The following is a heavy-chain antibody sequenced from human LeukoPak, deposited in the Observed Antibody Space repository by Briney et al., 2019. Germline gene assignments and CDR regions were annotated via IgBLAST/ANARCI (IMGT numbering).Heavy chain of an antibody. CDR1: GFTFSDYY. Sequence: PGGSLRLSCAASGFTFSDYYMSWLRQAPGKGLEWVSSVSSSSSYIYYADSVKGRFTISRDNAKNSLFLQMNSLRAEDTAIYYCARDPQTTNTYGRFDYWGQGTLVTVSS. D-gene: IGHD5-18*01. V-gene: IGHV3-11*06. CDR3: ARDPQTTNTYGRFDY. CDR2: VSSSSSYI. J-gene: IGHJ4*02.